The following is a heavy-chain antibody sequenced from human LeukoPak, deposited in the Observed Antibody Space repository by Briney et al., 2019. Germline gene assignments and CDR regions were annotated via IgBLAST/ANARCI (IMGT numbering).Heavy chain of an antibody. Sequence: PSETLSLTCTVPGGSVSSGSYYWSWIRQPPGKGLEWIGYIYYSGSTNYNPSLKSRVTISVDTSKNQFSLKLSSVTAADTAVYYCAREADYDSSGYYYGPLDAFDIWGQGTMVTVSS. CDR3: AREADYDSSGYYYGPLDAFDI. CDR2: IYYSGST. J-gene: IGHJ3*02. CDR1: GGSVSSGSYY. V-gene: IGHV4-61*01. D-gene: IGHD3-22*01.